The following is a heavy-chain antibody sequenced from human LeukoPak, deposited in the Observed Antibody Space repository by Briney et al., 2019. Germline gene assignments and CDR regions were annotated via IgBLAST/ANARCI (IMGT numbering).Heavy chain of an antibody. CDR3: ARRNWGSGAYFEY. J-gene: IGHJ4*02. Sequence: SETLSLTCTVSGGSISTSSYYWGWVRQPPGKGLEWIGSLYYSGSTYYNPSLKSRVTISVDTSKNQFSLKLNSVTAADTAVYYCARRNWGSGAYFEYWGQGTLITVSS. V-gene: IGHV4-39*07. CDR1: GGSISTSSYY. D-gene: IGHD7-27*01. CDR2: LYYSGST.